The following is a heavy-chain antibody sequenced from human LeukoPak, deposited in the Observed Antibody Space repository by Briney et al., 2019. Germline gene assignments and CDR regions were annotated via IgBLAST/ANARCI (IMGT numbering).Heavy chain of an antibody. J-gene: IGHJ6*03. CDR2: VSESGGST. CDR3: AKDQGGSYYYYYYMDV. CDR1: GFTFTTYA. V-gene: IGHV3-23*01. D-gene: IGHD1-26*01. Sequence: PGGSLRLSCVASGFTFTTYAMGWVRQVPGKGLEWVSSVSESGGSTYYADSVKGRFTISRDNSKDTLSLQMNSLRAEDTAVYYCAKDQGGSYYYYYYMDVWGKGTTVTVSS.